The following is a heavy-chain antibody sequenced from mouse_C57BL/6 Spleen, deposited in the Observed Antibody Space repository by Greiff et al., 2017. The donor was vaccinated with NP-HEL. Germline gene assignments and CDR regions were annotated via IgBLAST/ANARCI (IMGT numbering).Heavy chain of an antibody. J-gene: IGHJ3*01. Sequence: EVKLMESGGGLVKPGGSLKLSCAASGFTFSDYGMHWVRQAPEKGLEWVAYISSGSSTIYYADTVKGRFTISRDNAKNTLFLQMTSLRSEDTAMYYCARQGKIYYYGKAYWGQGTLVTVSA. V-gene: IGHV5-17*01. CDR1: GFTFSDYG. CDR2: ISSGSSTI. CDR3: ARQGKIYYYGKAY. D-gene: IGHD1-1*01.